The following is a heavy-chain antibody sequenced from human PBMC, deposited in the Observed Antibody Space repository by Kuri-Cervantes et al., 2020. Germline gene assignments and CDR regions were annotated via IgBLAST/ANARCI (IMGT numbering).Heavy chain of an antibody. J-gene: IGHJ4*02. V-gene: IGHV4-4*07. D-gene: IGHD3-22*01. Sequence: SQTLSLTCAVSGGSIINYYWSWIRQPPGKGLEWIGRIYTSGSTNYNPSLKSRVTMSVDTSKNQFSLKLSSVTAADTAVYYCARDYYDSSGTFDYWGQGTLVTVSS. CDR2: IYTSGST. CDR1: GGSIINYY. CDR3: ARDYYDSSGTFDY.